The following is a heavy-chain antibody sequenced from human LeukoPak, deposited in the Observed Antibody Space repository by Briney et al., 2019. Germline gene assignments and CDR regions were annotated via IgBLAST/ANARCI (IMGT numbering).Heavy chain of an antibody. CDR2: ISADGSYT. Sequence: GGSLRLSCAASGFNFGGYWMHWVRQAPGKGLVWVTRISADGSYTLYADSVKGRFAISRDNAKNTLFLQMNSLRAEDTAVYYCVTANSGLDIWGQGTTVTVSS. CDR1: GFNFGGYW. CDR3: VTANSGLDI. J-gene: IGHJ3*02. D-gene: IGHD1-1*01. V-gene: IGHV3-74*01.